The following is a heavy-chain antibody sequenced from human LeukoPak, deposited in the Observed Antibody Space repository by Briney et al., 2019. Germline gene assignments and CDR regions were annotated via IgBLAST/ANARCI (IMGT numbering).Heavy chain of an antibody. CDR3: ARESSYGYGGYFDY. CDR1: GFTFSSYS. D-gene: IGHD5-18*01. V-gene: IGHV3-21*01. Sequence: GGSLRLSCAASGFTFSSYSMNWVRQAPGKGLGGASSISSSSSYIYYADSVKGRFTISRDNAKNSLYLQMNSLRAEDTAVYYCARESSYGYGGYFDYWGQGTLVTVSS. J-gene: IGHJ4*02. CDR2: ISSSSSYI.